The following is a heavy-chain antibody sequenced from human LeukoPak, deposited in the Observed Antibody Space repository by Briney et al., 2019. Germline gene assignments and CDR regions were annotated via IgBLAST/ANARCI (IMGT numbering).Heavy chain of an antibody. CDR2: ISSSSSYI. CDR1: GFTFDDYA. V-gene: IGHV3-21*01. D-gene: IGHD4-11*01. J-gene: IGHJ4*02. Sequence: PGRSLRLSCAASGFTFDDYAMHWVRQAPGKGLEWVSSISSSSSYIYYADSVKGRFTISRDNAKNSLYLQMNSLRAEDTAVYYCARGFDYSRGYYFDYWGQGTLVTVSS. CDR3: ARGFDYSRGYYFDY.